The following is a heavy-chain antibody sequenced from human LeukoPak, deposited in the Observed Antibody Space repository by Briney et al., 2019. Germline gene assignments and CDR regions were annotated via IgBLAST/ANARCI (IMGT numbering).Heavy chain of an antibody. Sequence: GGSLKLSCAASGFTFSGSAIHWVRQASGKGLEWVGRIRSEANSYATAYAASVRGRFTISRDDSKYTAYLQKNSLKTEDTAVYYCTRPHPSCTGGVCFWDWGQGTLVTVSS. CDR2: IRSEANSYAT. D-gene: IGHD2-8*02. CDR1: GFTFSGSA. V-gene: IGHV3-73*01. J-gene: IGHJ1*01. CDR3: TRPHPSCTGGVCFWD.